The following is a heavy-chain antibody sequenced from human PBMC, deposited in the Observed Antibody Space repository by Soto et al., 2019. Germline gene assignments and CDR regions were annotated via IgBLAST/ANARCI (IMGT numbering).Heavy chain of an antibody. J-gene: IGHJ4*02. CDR1: GYTFTSYY. D-gene: IGHD1-26*01. V-gene: IGHV1-46*01. Sequence: SFNFSCKASGYTFTSYYMHWVRQAHGQGLEWMGIINPSGGSTSYAQKFQGRVTMTRDTSTSTVYMELSSLRSEDTAVYYCSRDLNRLELSGNFDYWGQGTLVTVSS. CDR2: INPSGGST. CDR3: SRDLNRLELSGNFDY.